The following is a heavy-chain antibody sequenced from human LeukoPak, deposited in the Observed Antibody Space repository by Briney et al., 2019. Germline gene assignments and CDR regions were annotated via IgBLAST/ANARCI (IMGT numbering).Heavy chain of an antibody. D-gene: IGHD2-2*01. CDR2: IYYSGST. Sequence: SETLSLTCTVSGGSISSGDYYWSWIRQPPGKGLEWIGYIYYSGSTYYNPSLKSRVTISVDTSKNQFSLKLSSVTAADTAVYYCASSTPSRAFDIWGQGIMVTVSS. V-gene: IGHV4-30-4*08. J-gene: IGHJ3*02. CDR3: ASSTPSRAFDI. CDR1: GGSISSGDYY.